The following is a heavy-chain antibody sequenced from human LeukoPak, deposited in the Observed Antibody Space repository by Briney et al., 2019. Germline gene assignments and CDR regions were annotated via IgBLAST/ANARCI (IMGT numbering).Heavy chain of an antibody. V-gene: IGHV3-30*02. Sequence: GGSLRLSCAASGFTFSSYGMHRVRQAPGKGLEWVAFIRYDGSNKYYADSVKGRFTISRDNSKNTLYLQMNSLRAEDTAVYYCAKESPDIVVVPAAILDYWGQGTLVTVSS. D-gene: IGHD2-2*01. J-gene: IGHJ4*02. CDR2: IRYDGSNK. CDR3: AKESPDIVVVPAAILDY. CDR1: GFTFSSYG.